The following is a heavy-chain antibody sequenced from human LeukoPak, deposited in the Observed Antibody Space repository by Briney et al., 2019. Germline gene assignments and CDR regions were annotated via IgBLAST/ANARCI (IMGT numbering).Heavy chain of an antibody. CDR2: IDWDDDK. J-gene: IGHJ5*02. Sequence: ESGPALVKPTQTLTLTCTFSGFSLSTSGMCVSWIRQPPGKALEWLALIDWDDDKYYSTSLKTRLTISKDTSKNQVVLTMTNMDPVDTATYYCARIARYSSSWHWFDPWGQGTLVTVSS. V-gene: IGHV2-70*01. CDR1: GFSLSTSGMC. CDR3: ARIARYSSSWHWFDP. D-gene: IGHD6-13*01.